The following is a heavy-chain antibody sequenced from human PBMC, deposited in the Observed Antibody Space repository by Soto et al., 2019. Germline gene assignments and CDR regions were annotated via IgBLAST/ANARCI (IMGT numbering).Heavy chain of an antibody. D-gene: IGHD2-15*01. J-gene: IGHJ5*02. CDR1: GYTFTSYD. V-gene: IGHV1-8*01. Sequence: ASVKVSCKASGYTFTSYDINWVRQATGQGLEWMGWMNPNSGNTGYAQKFQGRVTMTRNTSISTAYMELSSLRSEDTAVYYCARAQGCSGGSCYYGWFDPWGQGTLVTVSS. CDR2: MNPNSGNT. CDR3: ARAQGCSGGSCYYGWFDP.